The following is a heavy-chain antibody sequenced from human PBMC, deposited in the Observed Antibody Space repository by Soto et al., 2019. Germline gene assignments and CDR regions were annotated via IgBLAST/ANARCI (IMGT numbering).Heavy chain of an antibody. CDR2: IIPIFGTA. V-gene: IGHV1-69*13. Sequence: ASVKVSCKASGGTFSSYAISWVRQAPGQGLEWMGGIIPIFGTANYAQKFQGRVTITADESTSTAYMELSSLRSEDTAVYYCARGFATGTTGGAFDIWGQGTMVTVSS. J-gene: IGHJ3*02. D-gene: IGHD1-1*01. CDR3: ARGFATGTTGGAFDI. CDR1: GGTFSSYA.